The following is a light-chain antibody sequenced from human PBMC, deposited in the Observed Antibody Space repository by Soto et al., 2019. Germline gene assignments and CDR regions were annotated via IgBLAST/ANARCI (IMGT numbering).Light chain of an antibody. J-gene: IGKJ5*01. CDR3: QQSYSTPPEIT. CDR2: DAS. Sequence: DIQMTQSPSSLSASVGDRVTITCQASQDIKNYLSWYQQKSGKAPKLLIYDASDLETGVPSRFSGSGSGTDFTLTITSLQPEDFATYYCQQSYSTPPEITVGLGTRLEIK. CDR1: QDIKNY. V-gene: IGKV1-33*01.